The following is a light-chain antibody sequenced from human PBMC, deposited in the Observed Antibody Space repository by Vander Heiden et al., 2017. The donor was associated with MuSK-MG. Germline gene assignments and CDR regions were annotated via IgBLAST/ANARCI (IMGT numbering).Light chain of an antibody. Sequence: AIQLTQSPSSLSASVGDRVTITCRASQGISSALAGDQQKPGKAPKLLIYDASSLESGVQSRFSGSGSGTDFTLTISSLQPEDFATYDCQQFNSFGHGTKVDIK. J-gene: IGKJ3*01. CDR2: DAS. V-gene: IGKV1-13*02. CDR3: QQFNS. CDR1: QGISSA.